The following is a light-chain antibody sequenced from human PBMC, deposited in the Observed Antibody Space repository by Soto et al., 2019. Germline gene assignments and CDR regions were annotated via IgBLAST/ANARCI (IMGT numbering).Light chain of an antibody. CDR3: QRYNKWPLT. J-gene: IGKJ4*01. Sequence: EIVMTQSPATLSVSPGERATLSCRASESASTNLAWYQQRPGQAPWLLIYATSTRATGIPARFTGSGSGTEFTLTISSLQSADFAVYYCQRYNKWPLTFGGGTKVEIK. CDR2: ATS. CDR1: ESASTN. V-gene: IGKV3-15*01.